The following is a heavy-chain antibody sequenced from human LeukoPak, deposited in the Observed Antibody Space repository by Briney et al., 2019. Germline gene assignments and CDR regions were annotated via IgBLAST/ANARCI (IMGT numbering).Heavy chain of an antibody. CDR3: ARKYCGGDCYVSFFWYMDV. V-gene: IGHV3-21*01. CDR2: ISSSSSYI. CDR1: GFTFSSYS. J-gene: IGHJ6*03. Sequence: GGSLRLSCAASGFTFSSYSMNWVRQAPGKGLEWVSSISSSSSYIYYADSVKGRFTISRDNAKNSLYLQMSSLRAEDTAVYYCARKYCGGDCYVSFFWYMDVWGKGTTVTVSS. D-gene: IGHD2-21*02.